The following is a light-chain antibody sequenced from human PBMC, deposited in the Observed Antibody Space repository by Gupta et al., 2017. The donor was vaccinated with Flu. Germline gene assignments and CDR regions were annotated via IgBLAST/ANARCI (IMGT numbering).Light chain of an antibody. CDR2: GTS. CDR3: KQVKQLPWT. CDR1: QCPVRCDGRTY. Sequence: EIVMTPTLISSPVTLGQTASIPCSSRQCPVRCDGRTYLSWLQQKPGQPPRLLIYGTSNRGSGVPDRFSGSGGGTDFTLKISRGEADDVGVYYCKQVKQLPWTFGQGTKVEIK. J-gene: IGKJ1*01. V-gene: IGKV2-24*01.